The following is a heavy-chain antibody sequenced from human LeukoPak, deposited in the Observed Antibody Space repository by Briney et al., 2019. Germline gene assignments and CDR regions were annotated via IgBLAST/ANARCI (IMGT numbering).Heavy chain of an antibody. D-gene: IGHD6-6*01. CDR2: IYVGDSDT. V-gene: IGHV5-51*01. CDR3: ARSVRLRYVDS. CDR1: GSRFANYW. J-gene: IGHJ5*01. Sequence: GESLKISCMGSGSRFANYWIGWVRQMPGKGLEWMGIIYVGDSDTRYSPSFQGRVTISADKSISTAYLQWSSLKASDTAMYYCARSVRLRYVDSWGQGTLVTVSS.